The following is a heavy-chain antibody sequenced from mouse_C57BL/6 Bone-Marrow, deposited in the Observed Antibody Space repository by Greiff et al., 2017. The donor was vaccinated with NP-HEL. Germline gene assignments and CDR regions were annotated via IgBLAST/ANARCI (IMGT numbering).Heavy chain of an antibody. V-gene: IGHV1-59*01. CDR1: GYTFTSYW. CDR3: ARRGTTLYYFDY. CDR2: IDPSDSYT. Sequence: QVQLQQPGAELVRPGTSVKLSCKASGYTFTSYWMHWVKQRPGQGLEWIGVIDPSDSYTNYNQKFKGKATLTVDTSSSTAYMQLSSLTSEDSAVYYCARRGTTLYYFDYWGQGTTLTVSS. D-gene: IGHD1-1*01. J-gene: IGHJ2*01.